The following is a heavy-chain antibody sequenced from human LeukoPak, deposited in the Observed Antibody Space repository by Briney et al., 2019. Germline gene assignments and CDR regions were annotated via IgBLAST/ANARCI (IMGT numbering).Heavy chain of an antibody. Sequence: ASVKVSCKVSGYTLTELSMHWVRQAPGKGLEWMGGFDPEDGETIYAQKFQGRVTMTEDTSTDTAYMELSSLRSEDTAVYYCATDWRNSVPAARRRFDPWGQGTLVTVSS. V-gene: IGHV1-24*01. D-gene: IGHD2-2*01. J-gene: IGHJ5*02. CDR2: FDPEDGET. CDR1: GYTLTELS. CDR3: ATDWRNSVPAARRRFDP.